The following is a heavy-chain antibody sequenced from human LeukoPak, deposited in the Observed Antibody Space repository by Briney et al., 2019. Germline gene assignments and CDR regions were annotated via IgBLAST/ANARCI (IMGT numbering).Heavy chain of an antibody. V-gene: IGHV4-30-2*01. J-gene: IGHJ4*02. CDR1: GGSISSGGYS. Sequence: SETLSLTCAVSGGSISSGGYSWSWIRQPPGKGLEWIGYIYHSGSTYYNPSLKSRVTISVDRSKNQFSLKLSSVTAADTAVYYCARPKSHWGDPDYWGQGTLVTVSS. CDR3: ARPKSHWGDPDY. D-gene: IGHD7-27*01. CDR2: IYHSGST.